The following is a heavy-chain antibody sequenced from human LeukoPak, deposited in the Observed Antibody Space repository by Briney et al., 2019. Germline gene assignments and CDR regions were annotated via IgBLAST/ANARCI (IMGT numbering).Heavy chain of an antibody. CDR3: ARDHPDTAFDY. CDR1: GFTFSNYA. CDR2: ISGSGGST. J-gene: IGHJ4*02. Sequence: PGGSLGLSCAASGFTFSNYAMSWVRQAPGKGLEWVSSISGSGGSTYYADSVKGRFTISRDNSKNTLYLQVNSLRAEDTALYYCARDHPDTAFDYWGQGTLVTVSS. V-gene: IGHV3-23*01. D-gene: IGHD5-18*01.